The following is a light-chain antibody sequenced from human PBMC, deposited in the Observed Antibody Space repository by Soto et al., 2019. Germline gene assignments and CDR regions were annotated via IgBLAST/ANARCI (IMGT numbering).Light chain of an antibody. Sequence: EFVLTQSPGTLSLSPGERATLSCKASQSISSAYLAWYQQKPGQAPRLLIYGASSRATGIPDRFTGSASGTDFTLTISRLEPEDFAVYYCQQYDRSPPFTFGQGTRLVIK. CDR2: GAS. V-gene: IGKV3-20*01. CDR3: QQYDRSPPFT. CDR1: QSISSAY. J-gene: IGKJ5*01.